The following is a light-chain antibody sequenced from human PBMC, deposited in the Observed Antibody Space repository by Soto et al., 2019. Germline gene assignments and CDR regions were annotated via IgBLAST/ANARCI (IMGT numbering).Light chain of an antibody. CDR3: QQYNNWSVT. J-gene: IGKJ4*01. Sequence: EIVMTQSPATLSVSPGERATLSCRASQSVSSNLAWYQQKPGQAPRLLIYGASTRATGIPARFSGSGSGTEFTLTISSLQSEDFAVYYCQQYNNWSVTFGGGSKVDIX. V-gene: IGKV3-15*01. CDR1: QSVSSN. CDR2: GAS.